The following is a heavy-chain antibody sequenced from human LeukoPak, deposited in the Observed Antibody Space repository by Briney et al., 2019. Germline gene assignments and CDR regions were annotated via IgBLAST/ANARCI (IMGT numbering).Heavy chain of an antibody. J-gene: IGHJ4*02. CDR3: ARALLATVTTGFDY. V-gene: IGHV4-30-4*08. CDR2: IYYSGST. D-gene: IGHD4-17*01. CDR1: GGSISSGDYY. Sequence: PSETLSLTRTVSGGSISSGDYYWSWIRQPPGKGLEWIGYIYYSGSTYYNPSLKSRVTISVDTSKNQFSLKLSSVTAADTAAYYCARALLATVTTGFDYWGQGTLVTVSS.